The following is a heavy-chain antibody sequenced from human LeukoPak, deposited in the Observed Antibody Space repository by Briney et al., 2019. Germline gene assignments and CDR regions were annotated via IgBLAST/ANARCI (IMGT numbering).Heavy chain of an antibody. CDR2: IYSGGST. V-gene: IGHV3-53*01. D-gene: IGHD1-26*01. CDR1: GFTVSGHP. J-gene: IGHJ4*02. Sequence: RSGGSLRLSCAASGFTVSGHPMSWVRQAPGKGLEWVSVIYSGGSTYYADSVKGRFTISRDNSENTLYLQMNSLRAEDTAVYYCARLGRLGAFDYWGQGTLVTVSS. CDR3: ARLGRLGAFDY.